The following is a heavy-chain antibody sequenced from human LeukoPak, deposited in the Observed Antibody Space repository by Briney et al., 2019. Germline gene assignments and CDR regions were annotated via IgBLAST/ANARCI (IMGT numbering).Heavy chain of an antibody. J-gene: IGHJ4*02. D-gene: IGHD6-13*01. Sequence: ASVKVSCKASGYTFTSYDIKWVRQATGQGLEWMGWMNPNSGNTGYAQKFQGRVTMTRNTSISTAYMQLSSLRSEDTAVYYCAISSSWYFYFDYWGQGTLVTVSS. CDR2: MNPNSGNT. CDR1: GYTFTSYD. CDR3: AISSSWYFYFDY. V-gene: IGHV1-8*01.